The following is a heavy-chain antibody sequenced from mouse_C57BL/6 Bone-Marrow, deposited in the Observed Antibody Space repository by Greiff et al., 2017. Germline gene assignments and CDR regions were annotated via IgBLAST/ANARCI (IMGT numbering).Heavy chain of an antibody. D-gene: IGHD1-1*01. J-gene: IGHJ2*01. V-gene: IGHV14-4*01. Sequence: VQLQQSGAELVRPGASVKLSCTASGFNIKDDYMHWVKQRPEQGLEWIGWIDPENGDTEYASKFQGKATITADTSSNTAYLQLSSLTSEDTAVYYCTTRVVATEYYFDYWGQGTTRTVSS. CDR2: IDPENGDT. CDR3: TTRVVATEYYFDY. CDR1: GFNIKDDY.